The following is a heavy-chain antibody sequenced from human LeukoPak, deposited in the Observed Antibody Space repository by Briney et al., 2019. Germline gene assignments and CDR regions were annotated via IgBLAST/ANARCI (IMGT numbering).Heavy chain of an antibody. V-gene: IGHV3-23*01. J-gene: IGHJ4*02. CDR3: AKVPAVLRYFDWLLSDFDY. CDR1: GSTFSSYA. D-gene: IGHD3-9*01. CDR2: ISGSGGST. Sequence: GGSLRLSCAASGSTFSSYAMSWVRQAPGKGLEWVSAISGSGGSTYYADSVKGRFTISRDNSKNTLYLQMNSLRAEDTAVYYCAKVPAVLRYFDWLLSDFDYWGQGTLVTVSS.